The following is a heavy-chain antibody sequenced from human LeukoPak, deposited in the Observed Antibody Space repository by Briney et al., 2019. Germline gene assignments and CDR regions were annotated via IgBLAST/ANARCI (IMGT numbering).Heavy chain of an antibody. Sequence: GGSLRLSRAGTGFTFRNRWATWVRQAPGKGLEWVASTGQYGHDNDYVDSVRGRFTISRDNAKNSLYLQMNSLRAEDTAVYYCARDGGYFRMDVWGKGTTVTVSS. D-gene: IGHD3-16*01. J-gene: IGHJ6*03. CDR2: TGQYGHDN. CDR1: GFTFRNRW. V-gene: IGHV3-7*01. CDR3: ARDGGYFRMDV.